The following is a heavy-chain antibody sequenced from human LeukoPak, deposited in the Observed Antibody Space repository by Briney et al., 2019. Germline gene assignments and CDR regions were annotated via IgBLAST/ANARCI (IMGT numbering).Heavy chain of an antibody. J-gene: IGHJ6*03. CDR2: INPNSGAT. V-gene: IGHV1-2*02. CDR3: ARDNGATVTTVNPYYYYMDV. D-gene: IGHD4-17*01. CDR1: GDTFTGYY. Sequence: ASVKVSCKASGDTFTGYYMHWVRQAPGQGLEWMGWINPNSGATNYAQKFQGRVTMTRDTSISTAYMELSRLRSDDTAVYYCARDNGATVTTVNPYYYYMDVWGKGTTVTVSS.